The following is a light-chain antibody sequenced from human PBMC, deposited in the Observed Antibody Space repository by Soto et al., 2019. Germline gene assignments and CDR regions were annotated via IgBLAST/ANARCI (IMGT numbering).Light chain of an antibody. Sequence: EIVLTQSPATLSLSPGERATLSCRASQSVSSSYLAWYQQKPGQAPRLLIYGASRRATGIPDRFSGSGSGTDFTLTISRVEPEDFAVFYCQQYGSSTWTFGQGTRVEIK. V-gene: IGKV3-20*01. CDR2: GAS. CDR1: QSVSSSY. J-gene: IGKJ1*01. CDR3: QQYGSSTWT.